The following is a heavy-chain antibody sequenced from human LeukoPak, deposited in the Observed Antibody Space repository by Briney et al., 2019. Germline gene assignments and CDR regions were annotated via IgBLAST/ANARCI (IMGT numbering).Heavy chain of an antibody. V-gene: IGHV1-24*01. CDR2: FDPEDGET. D-gene: IGHD2-2*01. CDR1: GYTLTELS. Sequence: ASVKVSCKVPGYTLTELSMHWVRQAPGKGLEWMGGFDPEDGETIYAQKFQGRVTMTEDTSTDTAYMELSSLRSEDTAVYYCATIGYCSSTSCYPAYWFDPWGQGTLVTVSS. CDR3: ATIGYCSSTSCYPAYWFDP. J-gene: IGHJ5*02.